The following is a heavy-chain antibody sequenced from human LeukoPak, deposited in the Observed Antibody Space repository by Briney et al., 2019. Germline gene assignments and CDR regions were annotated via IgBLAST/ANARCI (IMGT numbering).Heavy chain of an antibody. CDR3: ARQRPYYYGSGSYYVALADY. CDR1: GGSISSSSYY. V-gene: IGHV4-39*01. Sequence: PSETLSLTCTVSGGSISSSSYYWGWIRQPPGKGLEWIGSIYYSGSTNYNPSLKSRVTISVDTSKNQFSLKLSSVTAADTAVYYCARQRPYYYGSGSYYVALADYWGQGTLVTVSS. J-gene: IGHJ4*02. CDR2: IYYSGST. D-gene: IGHD3-10*01.